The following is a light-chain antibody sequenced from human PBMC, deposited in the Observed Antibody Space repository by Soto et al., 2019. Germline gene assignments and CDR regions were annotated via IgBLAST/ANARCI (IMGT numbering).Light chain of an antibody. CDR1: SRDVGLYDY. Sequence: QSALTQPASISGSPGQSITISCTGTSRDVGLYDYVSWYQHLPGRAPKLIISEVTYRPSGVSTRFSGSKSGNTASLTISRLQTEDEADYYCGSYSSTFPPYVFGTGTKLTVL. CDR2: EVT. CDR3: GSYSSTFPPYV. J-gene: IGLJ1*01. V-gene: IGLV2-14*01.